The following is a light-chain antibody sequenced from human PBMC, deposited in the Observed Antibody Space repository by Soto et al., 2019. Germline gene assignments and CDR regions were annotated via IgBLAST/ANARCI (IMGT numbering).Light chain of an antibody. CDR1: QSVSSSY. V-gene: IGKV3-20*01. CDR3: QQYGSSPQT. J-gene: IGKJ1*01. CDR2: GAS. Sequence: EIVLTQSPGTLSLSPGERATLSCRASQSVSSSYLAWYQQKPGQAPRLLIYGASSRATGIPDRFCGSGSGTDFTLTISRLEPEDFAVYYWQQYGSSPQTFGQGTKVEIK.